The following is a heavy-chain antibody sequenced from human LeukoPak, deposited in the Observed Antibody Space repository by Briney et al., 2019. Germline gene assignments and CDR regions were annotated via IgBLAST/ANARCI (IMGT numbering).Heavy chain of an antibody. Sequence: PSETLSLTCTVSGGSISSRHCYWGWIRQPPGKGLGWIGSVFYSGSTYYNPSLKSRVTISVDTSKNQFSLKLTSVTAADTAVYYCARLDNSGYYFIDYWGQGTLVTVSS. CDR2: VFYSGST. V-gene: IGHV4-39*01. J-gene: IGHJ4*02. D-gene: IGHD3-22*01. CDR3: ARLDNSGYYFIDY. CDR1: GGSISSRHCY.